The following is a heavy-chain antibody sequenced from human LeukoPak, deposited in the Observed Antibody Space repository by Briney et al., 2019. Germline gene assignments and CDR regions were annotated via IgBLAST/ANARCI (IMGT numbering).Heavy chain of an antibody. D-gene: IGHD2-2*01. V-gene: IGHV3-21*01. Sequence: GGSLRLSCAASGFTFSSYSMNWVRQAPGKGLEWVSSISSSSSYIYYADSVKGRFTISRDNAKNSLYLQMNSLRAEDTAVYYCARLLGYCSSTSCPYFDYWGQGTLVTVSS. CDR1: GFTFSSYS. J-gene: IGHJ4*02. CDR2: ISSSSSYI. CDR3: ARLLGYCSSTSCPYFDY.